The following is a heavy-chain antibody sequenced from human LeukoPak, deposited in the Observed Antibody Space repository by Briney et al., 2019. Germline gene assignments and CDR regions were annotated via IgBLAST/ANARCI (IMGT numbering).Heavy chain of an antibody. Sequence: PGGCLRLSCAASGFTFSNAWMSWVRQAPGKGLEWVGRIKSKTDGGTTDYAAPVKGRFTISRDDSKNTLYLQMNSLKTEDTAVYYCSSSSSPYYYYYGMDVWGQGTTVSASS. CDR2: IKSKTDGGTT. D-gene: IGHD6-6*01. J-gene: IGHJ6*02. CDR3: SSSSSPYYYYYGMDV. V-gene: IGHV3-15*01. CDR1: GFTFSNAW.